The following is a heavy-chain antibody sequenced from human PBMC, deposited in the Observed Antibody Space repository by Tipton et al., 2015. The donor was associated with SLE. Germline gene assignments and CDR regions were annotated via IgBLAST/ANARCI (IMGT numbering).Heavy chain of an antibody. CDR3: ARVGGSYRYHHWFDP. Sequence: TLSLTCTVSGGSISSSSYYWGWIRQPPGKGLEWIGEINHSGSTNYNPSLKSRITISVDTSKNRFSLKLSSVIAADTAVYYCARVGGSYRYHHWFDPWCQGTLVTVSS. CDR1: GGSISSSSYY. V-gene: IGHV4-39*07. D-gene: IGHD3-16*02. CDR2: INHSGST. J-gene: IGHJ5*02.